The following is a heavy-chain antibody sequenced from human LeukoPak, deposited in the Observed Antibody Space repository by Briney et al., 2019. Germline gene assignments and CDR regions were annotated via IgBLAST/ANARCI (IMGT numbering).Heavy chain of an antibody. CDR2: MYYTGST. Sequence: SETLSLTCTVSGASISSSYWTWIRQPPGKGLEYIGYMYYTGSTNYNPSLESRVTISVDTSKKQFSLKLSSVTAADTAVYFCAGSTYGSGHPHYWGQGTLVTVSS. V-gene: IGHV4-59*01. J-gene: IGHJ4*02. D-gene: IGHD6-19*01. CDR3: AGSTYGSGHPHY. CDR1: GASISSSY.